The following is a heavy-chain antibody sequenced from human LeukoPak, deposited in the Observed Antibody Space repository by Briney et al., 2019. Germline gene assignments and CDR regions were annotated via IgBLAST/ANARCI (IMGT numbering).Heavy chain of an antibody. CDR1: GGSISSYY. Sequence: SETLSLACTVSGGSISSYYWSWIRQPPGKGLEWIGYIYNSGSTSHNPSLKSRVTTSVDTSKNQFSLRLSSVTAADTAVYYCARAGSSYSFDYWGQGTLVTVSS. CDR3: ARAGSSYSFDY. J-gene: IGHJ4*02. V-gene: IGHV4-59*13. D-gene: IGHD3-22*01. CDR2: IYNSGST.